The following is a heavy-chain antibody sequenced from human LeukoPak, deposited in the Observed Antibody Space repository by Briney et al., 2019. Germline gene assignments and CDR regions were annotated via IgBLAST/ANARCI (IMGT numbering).Heavy chain of an antibody. J-gene: IGHJ4*02. CDR3: AVLSESSSFFDY. CDR2: INPNSGGT. D-gene: IGHD2-2*01. CDR1: GYTFTGYY. Sequence: ASVKVSCKASGYTFTGYYMHWVRQAPGQGPEWMGWINPNSGGTNYAQKFQGRVTMTRDTSISTAYMELSRLRSDDTAVYYCAVLSESSSFFDYWGQGTLVTVSS. V-gene: IGHV1-2*02.